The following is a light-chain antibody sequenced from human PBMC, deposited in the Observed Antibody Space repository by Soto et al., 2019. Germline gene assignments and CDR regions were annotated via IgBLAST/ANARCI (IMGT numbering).Light chain of an antibody. CDR3: SSYTTSNTPLYV. CDR2: EVS. CDR1: SSDTAGYNY. V-gene: IGLV2-14*01. J-gene: IGLJ1*01. Sequence: QSALTQPASVSGSPGQSITISCTGTSSDTAGYNYVSWYQQHPGKAPKLMIYEVSNRPSGVSNRFSGSQSGNTASLTISGLQAEDEANYYCSSYTTSNTPLYVFGTGTKLT.